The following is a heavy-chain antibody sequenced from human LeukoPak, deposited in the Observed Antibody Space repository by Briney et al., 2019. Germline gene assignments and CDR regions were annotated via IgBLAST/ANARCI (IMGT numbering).Heavy chain of an antibody. CDR2: IYSGGST. V-gene: IGHV3-53*01. CDR1: GFTVSSNY. Sequence: GGSLRLSCAASGFTVSSNYMSWVRQAPGKGVEGVSVIYSGGSTYYSDSVTGRFTISRDNSKNTLYLQMNSLRAEDTAVYYCAKLNSYGYYWGQGTLVTVSS. D-gene: IGHD5-18*01. J-gene: IGHJ4*02. CDR3: AKLNSYGYY.